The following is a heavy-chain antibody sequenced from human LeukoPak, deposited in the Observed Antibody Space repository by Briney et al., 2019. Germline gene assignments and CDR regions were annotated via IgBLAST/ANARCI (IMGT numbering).Heavy chain of an antibody. CDR3: ARQGYDFWSGYPGHYYYYMDV. V-gene: IGHV4-39*01. D-gene: IGHD3-3*01. J-gene: IGHJ6*03. CDR1: GGSISSSSYY. Sequence: SETLSLTCTVSGGSISSSSYYWGWIRQPPGKGLEWIGSIYYSGSTYYNPSLKSRVTISVDTSKNQCSLKLSSVTAADTAVYYCARQGYDFWSGYPGHYYYYMDVWGKGTTVTVSS. CDR2: IYYSGST.